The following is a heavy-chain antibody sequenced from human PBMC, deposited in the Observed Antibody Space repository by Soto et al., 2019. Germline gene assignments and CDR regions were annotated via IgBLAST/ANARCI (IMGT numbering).Heavy chain of an antibody. CDR2: ISWDGGST. D-gene: IGHD5-12*01. Sequence: PGGSLRLSCAASGFTFDDYTMHWVRQAPGKGLEWVSLISWDGGSTYYADSVKGRFTISRDNSKNSLYLQMNSLRTEDTALYYCAKEFVDIVATTSYYYYGMDVWGQGTTVTVSS. CDR3: AKEFVDIVATTSYYYYGMDV. J-gene: IGHJ6*02. CDR1: GFTFDDYT. V-gene: IGHV3-43*01.